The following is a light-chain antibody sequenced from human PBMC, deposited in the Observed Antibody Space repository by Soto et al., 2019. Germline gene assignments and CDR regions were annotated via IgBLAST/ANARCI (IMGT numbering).Light chain of an antibody. CDR1: QGIGGW. Sequence: DIQMTQSPSSVSASVGDRVTITCRASQGIGGWLAWYQQKPGKAPKLLIYAASTLQSGVPSRFSGGRSGTDFTLTINNLQPEDFATYYCQQATISQLTFGGGTKVEIK. CDR3: QQATISQLT. J-gene: IGKJ4*01. CDR2: AAS. V-gene: IGKV1-12*01.